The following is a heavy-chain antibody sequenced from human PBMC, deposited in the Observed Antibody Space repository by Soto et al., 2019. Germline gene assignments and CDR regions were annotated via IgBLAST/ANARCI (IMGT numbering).Heavy chain of an antibody. CDR2: IYYSGSA. CDR1: GGSISSGGYY. J-gene: IGHJ4*02. V-gene: IGHV4-31*03. Sequence: SETLSLTCTVSGGSISSGGYYWSWIRQHPGKGLEWIGYIYYSGSAYYNPSLKSRVTISVDTSKNQFSLRLSSVTAADTAVYYCARVPDYSETTGYFYFDAWGQGTLVTVSS. D-gene: IGHD3-22*01. CDR3: ARVPDYSETTGYFYFDA.